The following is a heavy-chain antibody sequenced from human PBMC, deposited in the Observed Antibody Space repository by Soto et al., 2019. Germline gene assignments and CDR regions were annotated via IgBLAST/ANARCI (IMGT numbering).Heavy chain of an antibody. D-gene: IGHD2-2*01. CDR2: ISAYNGNT. Sequence: QVQLVQSGAEVKKPGASVKVSCKASGYTFTSYGISWVRQAPGQGLEWMGWISAYNGNTNYAQKLQGRVTMTTDKSTSTAYMELRSLRSDDTAVYYCARALVVVPAARPNWFDPWGQGTLVTVSS. J-gene: IGHJ5*02. V-gene: IGHV1-18*04. CDR3: ARALVVVPAARPNWFDP. CDR1: GYTFTSYG.